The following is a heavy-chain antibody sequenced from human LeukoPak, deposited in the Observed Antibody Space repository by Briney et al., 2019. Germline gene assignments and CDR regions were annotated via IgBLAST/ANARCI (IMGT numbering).Heavy chain of an antibody. V-gene: IGHV3-23*01. D-gene: IGHD3-10*01. CDR1: GFTFSSYG. CDR3: AKGYYGSGSYGWFDY. CDR2: ISGSGDRT. Sequence: PGGSLRLSCAASGFTFSSYGMSWVRQAPGKGLEWVSAISGSGDRTYYADSVKGRFTISIDNSKNTLFLHMNSLRAEDTAVYSCAKGYYGSGSYGWFDYWGQGTLVTVSS. J-gene: IGHJ4*02.